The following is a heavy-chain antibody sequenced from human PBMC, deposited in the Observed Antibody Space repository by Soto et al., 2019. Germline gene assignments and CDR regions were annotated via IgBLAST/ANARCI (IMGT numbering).Heavy chain of an antibody. Sequence: QVQLVQSGAEEKKPGASVKVSCKASGYTFSSYAMHWVRQAPGQRLEWMEWINAGNGNTKYSQKFQARVTITRDTSASTSYMAPSSLSSEDTAVYSCARGGPPIGSWGQGTLVTVS. D-gene: IGHD3-10*01. CDR3: ARGGPPIGS. J-gene: IGHJ4*02. V-gene: IGHV1-3*05. CDR2: INAGNGNT. CDR1: GYTFSSYA.